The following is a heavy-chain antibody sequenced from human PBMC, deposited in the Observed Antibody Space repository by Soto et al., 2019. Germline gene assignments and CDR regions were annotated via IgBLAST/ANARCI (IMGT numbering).Heavy chain of an antibody. J-gene: IGHJ6*02. CDR1: GFTFSIYA. D-gene: IGHD6-13*01. V-gene: IGHV3-23*01. Sequence: PGGSLRLSCAASGFTFSIYAMSWVRQAPGKGLEWVSAISGSGGSTYYADSVKGRFTISRDSSKNTLYLQMNSLRAEDTAVYYCAKSTSXIAAAGTCPYHYYGMDVWGPGTTVTVSS. CDR3: AKSTSXIAAAGTCPYHYYGMDV. CDR2: ISGSGGST.